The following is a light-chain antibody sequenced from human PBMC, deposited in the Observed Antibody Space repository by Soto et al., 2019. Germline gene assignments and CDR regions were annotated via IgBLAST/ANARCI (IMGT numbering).Light chain of an antibody. CDR3: QQRSNWPIT. CDR1: QSVSSF. J-gene: IGKJ5*01. CDR2: DAS. Sequence: EMVLTQSPATLSLSPGKRATLSCRASQSVSSFLAWYQQKPGQAPMLLIYDASNRATGIPARFSGSGSGTDFTLTISSLEPEDFAVYYCQQRSNWPITFGQGTRLEIK. V-gene: IGKV3-11*01.